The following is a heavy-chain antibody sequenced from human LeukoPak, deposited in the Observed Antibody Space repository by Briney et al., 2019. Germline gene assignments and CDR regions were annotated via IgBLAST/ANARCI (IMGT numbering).Heavy chain of an antibody. CDR3: ARGDSGGMDY. CDR1: GFTFSTYN. CDR2: ISSSSSYI. Sequence: GRSLRLSCAASGFTFSTYNMNWVRRAPGKGLEWVSSISSSSSYIYYADSVKGRFTISRDNANNSLYLQMNSLRAEDTTVYYCARGDSGGMDYWGQGTLVTVSS. V-gene: IGHV3-21*01. J-gene: IGHJ4*02. D-gene: IGHD3-16*01.